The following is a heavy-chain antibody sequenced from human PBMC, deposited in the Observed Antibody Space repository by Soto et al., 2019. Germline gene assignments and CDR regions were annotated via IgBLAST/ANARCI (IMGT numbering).Heavy chain of an antibody. J-gene: IGHJ4*02. CDR2: ISYDGSNK. D-gene: IGHD6-19*01. V-gene: IGHV3-30-3*01. CDR1: GFTFSSYA. CDR3: AKQWLDGFYYFDY. Sequence: QVQLEESGGGVVQPGRSLRLSCAASGFTFSSYAMHWVRQAPGKGLEWVAVISYDGSNKYYADSVKGRFTISRDNSKNTLYLQMNSLRAEDTAVYYCAKQWLDGFYYFDYWGQGTRVTVSS.